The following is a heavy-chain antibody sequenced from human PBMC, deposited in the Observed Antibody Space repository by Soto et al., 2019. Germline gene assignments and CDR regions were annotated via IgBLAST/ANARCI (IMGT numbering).Heavy chain of an antibody. CDR2: IIPILGIA. V-gene: IGHV1-69*02. Sequence: QVQLVQSGAEVKKPGSSVKVSCKASGGTFSSYTISWVRQAPGQGLEWMGRIIPILGIANYAQKFKGRVTITADKSTSTAYMELSSLRSEDTAVYYCARVIGESPGWFDPWGQGTLVTVSS. CDR1: GGTFSSYT. D-gene: IGHD2-21*01. J-gene: IGHJ5*02. CDR3: ARVIGESPGWFDP.